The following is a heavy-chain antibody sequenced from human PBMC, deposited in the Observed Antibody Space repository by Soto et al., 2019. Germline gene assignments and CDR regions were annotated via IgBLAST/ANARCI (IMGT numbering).Heavy chain of an antibody. J-gene: IGHJ4*02. D-gene: IGHD3-10*01. CDR2: IYYSGST. Sequence: QLQLQESGPGLVKPSETLSLTCTVSGGSISSSSYYWGWIRQPPGKGLEWIGSIYYSGSTYYNPSLXXRXPXXVDTSKIQFSLKLSSVTAADTAVYYCTSGSHYFDYWGQGTLVTVSS. CDR1: GGSISSSSYY. V-gene: IGHV4-39*01. CDR3: TSGSHYFDY.